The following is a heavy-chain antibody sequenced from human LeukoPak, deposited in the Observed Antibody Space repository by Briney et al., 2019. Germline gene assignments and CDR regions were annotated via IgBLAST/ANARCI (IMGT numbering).Heavy chain of an antibody. D-gene: IGHD2-15*01. V-gene: IGHV3-11*06. J-gene: IGHJ6*04. CDR1: GFTFSDYY. CDR2: ISSSSSYT. Sequence: PGGSLRLSCAASGFTFSDYYMSWIRQAPGKGLEWVSYISSSSSYTNYADSVKGRFTISRDNAKNSLYLQMNSLRAEDTAVYYYARDGAWDIVVPPYYYGMDAWGKGTTVTVSS. CDR3: ARDGAWDIVVPPYYYGMDA.